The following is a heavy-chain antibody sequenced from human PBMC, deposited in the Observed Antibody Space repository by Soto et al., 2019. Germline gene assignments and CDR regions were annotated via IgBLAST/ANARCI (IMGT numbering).Heavy chain of an antibody. D-gene: IGHD3-22*01. CDR3: ARGGYYDSSGSRNYHYYGMNV. Sequence: ASVKVSCKASGYTFTSYYVHWVRQAPGQGIEWMGWISANDDNTKYAQNFQGRVTMSTDTSTNTAYMELRSLRSDDTAMYYCARGGYYDSSGSRNYHYYGMNVWGQGTTVTVS. CDR1: GYTFTSYY. CDR2: ISANDDNT. J-gene: IGHJ6*02. V-gene: IGHV1-18*04.